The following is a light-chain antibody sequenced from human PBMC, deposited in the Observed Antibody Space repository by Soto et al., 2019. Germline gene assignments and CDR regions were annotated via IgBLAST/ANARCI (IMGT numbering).Light chain of an antibody. CDR1: QRISSY. V-gene: IGKV1-39*01. J-gene: IGKJ4*01. CDR2: SAS. Sequence: DIQMTQSPSSLSASLGDRVTITCRASQRISSYLNWFQQKPGKAPKLLIYSASSLQSGVPSRFSGSGSGTDFTLTISNLQPEDYATYYCHQNYGTPLTFGGGTKVEIK. CDR3: HQNYGTPLT.